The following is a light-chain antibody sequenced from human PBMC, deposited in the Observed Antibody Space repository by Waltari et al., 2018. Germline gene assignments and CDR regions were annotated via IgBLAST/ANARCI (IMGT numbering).Light chain of an antibody. Sequence: QSVLTQPPSVSGAPGQRVTISCTGSSSNIGAGYDVHWYQQLPGTAPKLLIYGNSNRPSGVPDRVSGSKAGTSASLAITGLQAEEEADYYCQSYDSSLSEVFGSGTKVTVL. CDR2: GNS. CDR3: QSYDSSLSEV. V-gene: IGLV1-40*01. CDR1: SSNIGAGYD. J-gene: IGLJ6*01.